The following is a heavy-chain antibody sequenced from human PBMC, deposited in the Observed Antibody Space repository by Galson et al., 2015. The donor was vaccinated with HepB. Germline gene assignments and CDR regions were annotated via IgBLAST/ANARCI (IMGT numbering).Heavy chain of an antibody. CDR3: AKFQGADHYNYYIDV. CDR2: INHSGST. V-gene: IGHV4-34*01. J-gene: IGHJ6*03. CDR1: GGSFSRYY. Sequence: LSLTCGVDGGSFSRYYWSWLRQPPGKGLEWIAEINHSGSTNYNPSLKSRVTILVDTSKSHFSLKLSSVTAADTAVYYCAKFQGADHYNYYIDVWGSGTTVTVSS. D-gene: IGHD3-16*01.